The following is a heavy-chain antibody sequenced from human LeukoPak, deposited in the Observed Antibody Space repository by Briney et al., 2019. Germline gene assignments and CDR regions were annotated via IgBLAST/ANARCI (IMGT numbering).Heavy chain of an antibody. J-gene: IGHJ4*02. D-gene: IGHD3-16*01. CDR2: IKEDGSEK. CDR1: GFTFSSYA. CDR3: AKSQGGRGTYYFDY. Sequence: GGSLRLSCAASGFTFSSYAMSWVRQAPGKGLEWVANIKEDGSEKYYVDSVKGRFTISGDNAKNSLYLQMNSLRAEDTAVYYCAKSQGGRGTYYFDYWGQGTLVIVSS. V-gene: IGHV3-7*03.